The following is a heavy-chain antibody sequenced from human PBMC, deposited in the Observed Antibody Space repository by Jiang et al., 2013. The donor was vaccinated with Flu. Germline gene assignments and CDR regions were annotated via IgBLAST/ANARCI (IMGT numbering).Heavy chain of an antibody. Sequence: SGAEVKKPGSSVKVSCTVSGDTSTYAISWVRQAPGQGLEWLGGIIPIFGKPNYAQKFLGRVTITADKSTNTAYLELSSLNSEDTAVYFCARVLVSGYILYRFDYWGQGTLVSVSS. CDR1: GDTSTYA. CDR2: IIPIFGKP. J-gene: IGHJ4*02. V-gene: IGHV1-69*06. CDR3: ARVLVSGYILYRFDY. D-gene: IGHD5-18*01.